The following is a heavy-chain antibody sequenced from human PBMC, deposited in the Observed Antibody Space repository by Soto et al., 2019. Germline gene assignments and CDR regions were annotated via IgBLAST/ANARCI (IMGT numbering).Heavy chain of an antibody. J-gene: IGHJ6*03. D-gene: IGHD6-13*01. CDR3: ARGRGVAAAGRGYYYYYMDV. CDR1: GGSFSGYY. V-gene: IGHV4-34*01. CDR2: INHSGST. Sequence: SKTLSLTCAVYGGSFSGYYWSWIRQPPGKGLEWIGEINHSGSTNYNPSLKSRVTISVDTSKNQFSLKLSSVTAADTAVYYCARGRGVAAAGRGYYYYYMDVWGQGTTVTVSS.